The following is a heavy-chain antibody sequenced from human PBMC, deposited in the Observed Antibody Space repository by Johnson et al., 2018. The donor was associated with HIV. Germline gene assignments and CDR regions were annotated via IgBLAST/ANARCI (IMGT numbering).Heavy chain of an antibody. V-gene: IGHV3-30*04. CDR3: ERDGGIPTGDAFDS. CDR1: GFTFSSYA. Sequence: QVQLVESGGGVVQPGRSLRLSCAASGFTFSSYAMHWVRKAPGKGLEWVAVISYDGSNKYYADSVKDRFTISRDNSKNTLYLQMNSLRAEDTAGYYCERDGGIPTGDAFDSWGQGTMVTVAS. CDR2: ISYDGSNK. D-gene: IGHD1-26*01. J-gene: IGHJ3*02.